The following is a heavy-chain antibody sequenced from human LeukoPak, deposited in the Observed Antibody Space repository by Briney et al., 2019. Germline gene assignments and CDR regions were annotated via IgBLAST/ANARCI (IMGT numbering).Heavy chain of an antibody. V-gene: IGHV1-24*01. D-gene: IGHD5-12*01. Sequence: ASVKVSCKVSGYTLTELSMHWVRQAPGKGLEWMGGFDPEDGETIYAQKFQGRVTITADESTSTAYMELSSLRSEDTAVYYCARSNGYDSGEFWGQGTLVTVSS. CDR3: ARSNGYDSGEF. J-gene: IGHJ4*02. CDR1: GYTLTELS. CDR2: FDPEDGET.